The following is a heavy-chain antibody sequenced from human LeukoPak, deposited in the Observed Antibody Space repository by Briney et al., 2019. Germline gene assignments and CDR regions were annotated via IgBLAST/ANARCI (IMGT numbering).Heavy chain of an antibody. CDR1: GFTFSSYA. V-gene: IGHV3-30*04. J-gene: IGHJ4*02. CDR3: ARGPVRLGELSFSPFRY. Sequence: GGSLRLSCAASGFTFSSYAMHWVRQAPGEGLEWVAVISYDGSNKYYADSVKGRFTISRDNSKNTLYLQMNSLRAEDTAVYYCARGPVRLGELSFSPFRYWGQGTLVTVSS. CDR2: ISYDGSNK. D-gene: IGHD3-16*02.